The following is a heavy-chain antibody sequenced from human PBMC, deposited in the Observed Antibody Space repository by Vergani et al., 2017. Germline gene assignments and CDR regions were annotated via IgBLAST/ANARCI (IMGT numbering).Heavy chain of an antibody. CDR3: ARGRLYTGAQYFDL. J-gene: IGHJ2*01. Sequence: QVQLQESGPGLVKPSQTLSLTCTVSGGSISSGGYSWNWIRQHPGKGLEWIGYIYYTGSTYYNPSLKSRVTISVDTSKNQFSLKLSSVTAADTAVYYCARGRLYTGAQYFDLWGRGTLVTVSS. V-gene: IGHV4-31*03. CDR1: GGSISSGGYS. CDR2: IYYTGST. D-gene: IGHD3-16*01.